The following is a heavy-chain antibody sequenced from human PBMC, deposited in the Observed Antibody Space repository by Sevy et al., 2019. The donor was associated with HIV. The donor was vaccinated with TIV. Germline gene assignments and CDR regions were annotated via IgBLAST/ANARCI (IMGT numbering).Heavy chain of an antibody. CDR1: GFTLSNYD. CDR3: AKRGSKSGYALGY. J-gene: IGHJ4*02. V-gene: IGHV3-30*02. CDR2: IQYDGSIQ. D-gene: IGHD5-12*01. Sequence: GGSLRLSCIESGFTLSNYDIHWVRQAAGKGLEWVAFIQYDGSIQYYADSVKGRFTISRDNSKNTLYLQMNSLRPEDTAIYYCAKRGSKSGYALGYWGQGTRVTVSS.